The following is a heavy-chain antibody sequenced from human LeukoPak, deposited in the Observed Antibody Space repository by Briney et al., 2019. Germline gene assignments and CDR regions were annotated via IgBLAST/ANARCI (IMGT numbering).Heavy chain of an antibody. J-gene: IGHJ4*02. Sequence: GESLKISCKGSGYSFTSYWIGWVRQMPGKGLGWMGIIYPGDSDTRYSPSFQGQVTISADKSISTAYLQWSSLKASDTAMYYCARSRQDVVVTPQYYFDYWGQGTLVTVSS. D-gene: IGHD2-21*02. CDR1: GYSFTSYW. V-gene: IGHV5-51*01. CDR3: ARSRQDVVVTPQYYFDY. CDR2: IYPGDSDT.